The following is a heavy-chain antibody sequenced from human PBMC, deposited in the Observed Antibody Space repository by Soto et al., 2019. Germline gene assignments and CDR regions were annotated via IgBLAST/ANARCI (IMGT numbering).Heavy chain of an antibody. V-gene: IGHV4-34*01. CDR3: ARGGTYYAFWSGYYTYNWFDP. J-gene: IGHJ5*02. CDR2: INHRGST. Sequence: PSETLSLTCAVYGGSFSGYYWSWIRQPPGKGLEWIGEINHRGSTNYNPSLKSRVTISVDTSKNQFSLKLSSVTAADTAVYYCARGGTYYAFWSGYYTYNWFDPWGQGTLVTVTS. CDR1: GGSFSGYY. D-gene: IGHD3-3*01.